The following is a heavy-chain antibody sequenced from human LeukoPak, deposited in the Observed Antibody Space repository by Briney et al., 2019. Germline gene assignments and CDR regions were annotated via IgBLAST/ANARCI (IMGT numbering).Heavy chain of an antibody. CDR3: AIQWELSRLGAFDI. J-gene: IGHJ3*02. V-gene: IGHV3-30*02. Sequence: GGSLRLSCAASGFTFSSYGMHWVRQAPGKGLEWVAFIRYHGSNKYYADSVKGRFTISRDNSKNTLYLQMNSLRAEDTAVYYCAIQWELSRLGAFDIWGQGTMVTVSS. CDR1: GFTFSSYG. CDR2: IRYHGSNK. D-gene: IGHD1-26*01.